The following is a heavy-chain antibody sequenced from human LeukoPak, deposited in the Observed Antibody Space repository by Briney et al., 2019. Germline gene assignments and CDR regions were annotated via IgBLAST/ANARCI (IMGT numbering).Heavy chain of an antibody. CDR1: GFTFSSYC. J-gene: IGHJ4*02. CDR2: ISSSSSYI. D-gene: IGHD5-24*01. Sequence: GGSLRLSCAASGFTFSSYCMDWVRQTPGKGLEWVSSISSSSSYIYYADSVKGRFTISRDNAKNSLYLQMNSLRAEDTAVYYCARWSMATNGYYFDYWGQGTLVTVSS. CDR3: ARWSMATNGYYFDY. V-gene: IGHV3-21*01.